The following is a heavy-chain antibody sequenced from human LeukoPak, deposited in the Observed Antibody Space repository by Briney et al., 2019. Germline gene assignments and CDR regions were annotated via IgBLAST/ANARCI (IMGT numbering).Heavy chain of an antibody. CDR1: GGSISSGGYS. Sequence: SETLSLTCAVSGGSISSGGYSWSWIRQPPGKGLEWIGYIYHSGSTYYNPSHKSRVTISVDRSKNQFSLNLSSVTAADTAVYYCAREGYCSGGSCNNWFDPWGQGTLVTVSS. J-gene: IGHJ5*02. CDR3: AREGYCSGGSCNNWFDP. V-gene: IGHV4-30-2*01. CDR2: IYHSGST. D-gene: IGHD2-15*01.